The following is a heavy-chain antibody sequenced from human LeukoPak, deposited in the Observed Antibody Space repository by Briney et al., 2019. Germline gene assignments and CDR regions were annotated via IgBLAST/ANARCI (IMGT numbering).Heavy chain of an antibody. CDR1: GFTVSSNY. V-gene: IGHV3-66*01. CDR2: IYSGGST. CDR3: ARVTRGSKALSD. Sequence: GGSLGLSCAASGFTVSSNYMSWVRQAPGKGLEWVSVIYSGGSTYYADSVKGRFTISRDNSKNTLYLQMNSLRAEDTAVYYCARVTRGSKALSDWGQGTLVTVSS. J-gene: IGHJ4*02. D-gene: IGHD2-2*01.